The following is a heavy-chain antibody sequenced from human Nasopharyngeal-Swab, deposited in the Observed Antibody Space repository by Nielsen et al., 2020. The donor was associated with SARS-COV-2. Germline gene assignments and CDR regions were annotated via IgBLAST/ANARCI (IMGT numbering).Heavy chain of an antibody. CDR2: ISAYNGNT. CDR1: GYTFTGYY. J-gene: IGHJ5*02. D-gene: IGHD3-22*01. CDR3: ARRESSGYYYFWFDP. V-gene: IGHV1-18*04. Sequence: ASVKVSCKASGYTFTGYYMHWVRQAPGQGLEWMGWISAYNGNTNYAQKLQGRVTMTTDTSTSTAYMELRSLRSDDTAVYYCARRESSGYYYFWFDPWGQGTLVTVSS.